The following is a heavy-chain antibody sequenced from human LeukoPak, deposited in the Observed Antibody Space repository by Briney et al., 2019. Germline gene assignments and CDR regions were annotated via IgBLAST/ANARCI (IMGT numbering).Heavy chain of an antibody. CDR3: ARDQEAFDY. CDR1: GYSFTSNF. J-gene: IGHJ4*02. CDR2: IYPRDGST. Sequence: ASVKVSCKASGYSFTSNFIHWVRQAPGQGLEWMGMIYPRDGSTSYAQKFQGRVTVTRDTSTSTVHMELSGLRSEDTAVYYCARDQEAFDYWGQGTLVTVSS. V-gene: IGHV1-46*01.